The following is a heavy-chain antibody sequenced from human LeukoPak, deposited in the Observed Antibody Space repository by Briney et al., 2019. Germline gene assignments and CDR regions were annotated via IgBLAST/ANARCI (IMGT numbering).Heavy chain of an antibody. CDR2: IYYSGST. D-gene: IGHD5-24*01. CDR3: ARAERWLQLIDY. V-gene: IGHV4-59*01. Sequence: SETLSLTCTVSGGAISSYYWSWIRQPPGQGLEWIGYIYYSGSTNYNPSLKSRVTISVDTSKNQFSLKPSSVTAADTAVYYCARAERWLQLIDYWGQGTLVTVSS. J-gene: IGHJ4*02. CDR1: GGAISSYY.